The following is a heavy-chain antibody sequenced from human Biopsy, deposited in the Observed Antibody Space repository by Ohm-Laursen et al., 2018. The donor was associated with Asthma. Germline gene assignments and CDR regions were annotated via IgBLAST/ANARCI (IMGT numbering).Heavy chain of an antibody. CDR2: INSVFGTT. CDR3: ARKAGPCISRTCYSLDF. J-gene: IGHJ4*02. CDR1: GGTFNTYI. D-gene: IGHD2-2*01. Sequence: SVKVSCKSLGGTFNTYIIGWVRQAPGQGLEWMGGINSVFGTTTYPQKFQDRVTITADDSTSTVYMELSSLRSEDTAVYYCARKAGPCISRTCYSLDFWGQGTLVTVSS. V-gene: IGHV1-69*13.